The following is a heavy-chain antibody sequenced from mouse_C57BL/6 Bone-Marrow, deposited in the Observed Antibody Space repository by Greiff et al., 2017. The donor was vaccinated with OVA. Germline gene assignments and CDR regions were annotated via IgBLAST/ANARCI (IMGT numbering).Heavy chain of an antibody. CDR3: ERQTIYYDYDRGYFDV. CDR1: GFTFSDYG. V-gene: IGHV5-17*01. CDR2: ISSGSSTI. D-gene: IGHD2-4*01. J-gene: IGHJ1*03. Sequence: EVKLVESGGGLVKPGGSLKLSCAASGFTFSDYGMHWVRQAPEKGLEWVAYISSGSSTIYYADTVKGRFTISRDNAKNTLFLQMTSLRSEDTAMYYCERQTIYYDYDRGYFDVWGTGTTVTVSS.